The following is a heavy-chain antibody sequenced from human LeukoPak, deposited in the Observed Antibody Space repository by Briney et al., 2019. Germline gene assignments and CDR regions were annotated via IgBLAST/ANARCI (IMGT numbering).Heavy chain of an antibody. Sequence: SETLSLTCTVSGGSISSYYWSWIRQPPGKGLEWIGYMYYSGSTNYNPSTNYNPSLKSRVTMSVDTSKNQFSLRLSSVTAADTAVYYCARPLVRGVNSYYFFMDVWGKGATVTISS. CDR1: GGSISSYY. V-gene: IGHV4-59*01. CDR3: ARPLVRGVNSYYFFMDV. D-gene: IGHD3-10*01. CDR2: MYYSGST. J-gene: IGHJ6*03.